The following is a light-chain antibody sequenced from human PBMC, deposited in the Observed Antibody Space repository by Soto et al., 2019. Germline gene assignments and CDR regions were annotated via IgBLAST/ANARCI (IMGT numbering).Light chain of an antibody. J-gene: IGKJ5*01. CDR1: ESISRH. V-gene: IGKV1-39*01. CDR2: VAS. Sequence: IHMSHSPSSLSASFGDIVTITCRAAESISRHLNWYQQKPGRAPDLLIYVASTLQNGVPSRFTGSGSGTEFTLTITGLQLEDFATYYCQQDYSTLATFGQGTRLEIK. CDR3: QQDYSTLAT.